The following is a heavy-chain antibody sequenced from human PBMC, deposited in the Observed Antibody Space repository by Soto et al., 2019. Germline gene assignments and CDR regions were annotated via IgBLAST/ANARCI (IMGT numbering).Heavy chain of an antibody. CDR1: GFTFSDYY. D-gene: IGHD2-15*01. CDR2: ISSSSSYT. Sequence: GCRGVCCAASGFTFSDYYMSWIRQAPGKGLEWVSYISSSSSYTNYADSVKGRFTTSRDNAKNSLYLQMNSLRAEDTAVYYCARDLRCSGGSCFNWFDPWGQGTLVTVSS. V-gene: IGHV3-11*06. CDR3: ARDLRCSGGSCFNWFDP. J-gene: IGHJ5*02.